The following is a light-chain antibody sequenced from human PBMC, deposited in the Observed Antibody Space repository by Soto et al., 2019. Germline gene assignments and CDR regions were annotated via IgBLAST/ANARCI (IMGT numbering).Light chain of an antibody. CDR2: AAS. CDR3: QQSYSTPYT. V-gene: IGKV1-39*01. CDR1: QGIYSS. Sequence: DIQMTQSPSSLSASVGDRVTITCRASQGIYSSLNWYHQKPGKAPKLLIYAASNLQSGVPSRFSGSGSGTDFTLSISSLQPEDFATYYCQQSYSTPYTFGQGTKLEI. J-gene: IGKJ2*01.